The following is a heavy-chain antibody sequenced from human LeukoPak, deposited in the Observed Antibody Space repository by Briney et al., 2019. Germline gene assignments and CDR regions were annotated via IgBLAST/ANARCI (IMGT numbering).Heavy chain of an antibody. CDR3: TRDQTPYY. CDR2: GGTP. CDR1: GFTFGDYA. V-gene: IGHV3-49*04. Sequence: GGSLRLSCTASGFTFGDYAMTWVRQAPGKGLEWVYGGTPEYAASVKGRFTISRNDSKGIAYLQMNSLETEDTAVYYCTRDQTPYYWGQGTLVTVSS. J-gene: IGHJ4*02.